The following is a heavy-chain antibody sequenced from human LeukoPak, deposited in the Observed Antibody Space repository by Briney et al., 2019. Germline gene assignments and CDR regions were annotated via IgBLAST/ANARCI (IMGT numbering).Heavy chain of an antibody. CDR2: INGGGGST. CDR1: GFTFNTYA. J-gene: IGHJ4*02. V-gene: IGHV3-23*01. D-gene: IGHD3-10*01. CDR3: AKDRSASGSYYPDY. Sequence: HPGGSLRLSCAASGFTFNTYAMSWVRQAPGKGLEWLSGINGGGGSTYYADSVNGRFTISRDNSHNTLYLQMNSLRAEDTAIYYCAKDRSASGSYYPDYWGQGTLVTVSS.